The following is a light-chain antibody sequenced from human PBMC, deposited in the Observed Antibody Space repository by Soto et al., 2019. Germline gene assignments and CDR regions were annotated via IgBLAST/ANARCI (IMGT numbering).Light chain of an antibody. V-gene: IGKV1-39*01. CDR3: QHVYSTPFT. J-gene: IGKJ3*01. CDR2: AAS. CDR1: QSISNY. Sequence: DIRMTQPPSSLSASIGDRVTITCRASQSISNYLNWYQQKPGKAPKLLIYAASTLQSGVPSRFSGSGSGTDFTLTISSLQSEDFTTYFCQHVYSTPFTFGPGSKVDI.